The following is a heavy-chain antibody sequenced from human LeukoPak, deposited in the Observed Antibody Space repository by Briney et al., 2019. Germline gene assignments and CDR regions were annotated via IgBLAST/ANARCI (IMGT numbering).Heavy chain of an antibody. CDR1: GYSISSGYY. CDR3: ARYYCSATNCPGIDY. Sequence: MPSETLSLTCTVSGYSISSGYYWTWIRQPPGKGLEWIGYIYYSGSTYYNPSLKSRLTISVDTSKNQFSLRLSSVTAADTAVYFCARYYCSATNCPGIDYWGRGTLVTVSS. V-gene: IGHV4-30-4*01. CDR2: IYYSGST. D-gene: IGHD2-2*01. J-gene: IGHJ4*02.